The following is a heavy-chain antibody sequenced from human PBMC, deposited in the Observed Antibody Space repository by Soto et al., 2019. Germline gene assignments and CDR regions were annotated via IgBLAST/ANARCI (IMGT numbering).Heavy chain of an antibody. Sequence: PSETLSLTCAVSGGSFTSNNWWTWVRQPPGQGLEWIGEIYRTGSTNYNPSLKSRVTISLDKSEDQFSLKVTSLTAADTAVYYCASRDPGTSVDYWGQGTLVTVSS. CDR2: IYRTGST. V-gene: IGHV4-4*02. J-gene: IGHJ4*02. CDR3: ASRDPGTSVDY. CDR1: GGSFTSNNW. D-gene: IGHD1-7*01.